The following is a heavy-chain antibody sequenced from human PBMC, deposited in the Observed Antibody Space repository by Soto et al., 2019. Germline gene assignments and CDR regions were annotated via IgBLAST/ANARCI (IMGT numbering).Heavy chain of an antibody. J-gene: IGHJ4*02. D-gene: IGHD1-26*01. CDR2: IKKDGSEE. Sequence: EVQLVESGGGLVQPGGSLRLSCVVSGFPFSSHWMSWVRQAPGTGLEWVANIKKDGSEEHYVDSVKGRFTVSRDNARNSLHLPMNSLRAEDTAVYYCARVVGATNTLHNWGQGTLVTVSS. CDR1: GFPFSSHW. V-gene: IGHV3-7*01. CDR3: ARVVGATNTLHN.